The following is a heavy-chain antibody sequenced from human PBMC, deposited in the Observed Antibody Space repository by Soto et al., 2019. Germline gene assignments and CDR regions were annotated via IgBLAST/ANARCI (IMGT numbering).Heavy chain of an antibody. CDR2: ISSNSAYI. Sequence: GGSLRLSCAASGFTFRSFTMNWVRQAPGKGLEWVSTISSNSAYIYYADALRGRFTISRDNAKNPLHLQMNSLRAEDTAVYYCTRDASRDSSARGWFDPWGPGTLVTVSS. CDR3: TRDASRDSSARGWFDP. D-gene: IGHD6-13*01. V-gene: IGHV3-21*01. CDR1: GFTFRSFT. J-gene: IGHJ5*02.